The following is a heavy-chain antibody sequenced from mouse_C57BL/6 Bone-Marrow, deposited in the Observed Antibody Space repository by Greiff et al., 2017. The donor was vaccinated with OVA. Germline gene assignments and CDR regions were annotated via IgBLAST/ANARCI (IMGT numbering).Heavy chain of an antibody. V-gene: IGHV1-72*01. CDR1: GYTFTSYW. Sequence: QVQLQQPGAELVKPGASVKLSCKASGYTFTSYWMHWVKQRPGRGLEWIGRIDPNSGGTKYNEKFKSKATLTVDKPSSTAYMQLSSLTSEDSVVCYCARGRGLWCGYFDVWGTGPTVSVSS. D-gene: IGHD3-3*01. J-gene: IGHJ1*03. CDR3: ARGRGLWCGYFDV. CDR2: IDPNSGGT.